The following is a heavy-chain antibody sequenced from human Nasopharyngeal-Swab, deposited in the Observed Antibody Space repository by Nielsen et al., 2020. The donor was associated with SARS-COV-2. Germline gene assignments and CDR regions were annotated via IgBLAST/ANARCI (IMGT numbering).Heavy chain of an antibody. D-gene: IGHD3-10*01. CDR2: ISSSSYI. CDR1: GFTFSSYS. Sequence: GESLKISCAASGFTFSSYSMNWVRQAPGKGLEWASSISSSSYIYYEDSVKGRFTISRDNAKNSLYLQMNSLRAEDTAVYYCARDKSGLLWFGELSPWGQGTLVTVSS. J-gene: IGHJ5*02. V-gene: IGHV3-21*01. CDR3: ARDKSGLLWFGELSP.